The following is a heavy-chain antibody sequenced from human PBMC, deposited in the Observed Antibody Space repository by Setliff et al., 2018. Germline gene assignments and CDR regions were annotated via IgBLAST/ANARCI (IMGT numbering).Heavy chain of an antibody. CDR2: TSGGGDST. J-gene: IGHJ6*03. Sequence: GGSLRLSCAAFGFAFSSYAMSWVRQAPGKGLEWVSKTSGGGDSTYYADSVKGRFTISRDNSKNTLYLQINSLRAEDTAVYYCARAADSYGPPRSYMDVWGKGTTVTVSS. D-gene: IGHD5-18*01. CDR3: ARAADSYGPPRSYMDV. CDR1: GFAFSSYA. V-gene: IGHV3-23*01.